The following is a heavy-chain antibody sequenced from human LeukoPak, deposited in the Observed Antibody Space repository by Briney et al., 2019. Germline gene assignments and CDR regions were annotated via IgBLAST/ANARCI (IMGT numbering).Heavy chain of an antibody. CDR3: ARDRSGGYDFWSGYYTGFDY. Sequence: PGGSLRLSCAASGFTFSSYSMNWVRQSPGKGLEWVSYISSSSSTIYYADSVKGRFTISRDNAKNSLYLQMNSLRAEDTAVYYCARDRSGGYDFWSGYYTGFDYWGQGTLVTVSS. CDR1: GFTFSSYS. CDR2: ISSSSSTI. V-gene: IGHV3-48*01. J-gene: IGHJ4*02. D-gene: IGHD3-3*01.